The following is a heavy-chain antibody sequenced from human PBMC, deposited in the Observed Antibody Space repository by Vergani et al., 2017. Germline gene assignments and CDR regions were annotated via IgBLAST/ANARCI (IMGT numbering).Heavy chain of an antibody. D-gene: IGHD3-22*01. Sequence: VQLQQWGAGLLKPSETLSLTCAVDGGSFSGYYWSWIRQPPGKGLEWVANIKQDGSEKYYVDSVKGRFTISRDNAKNSLYLQMNSLRAEDTAVYYCARDGSYYDSSGYDAFDIWGQGTMVTVSS. V-gene: IGHV3-7*01. CDR1: GGSFSGYY. CDR2: IKQDGSEK. J-gene: IGHJ3*02. CDR3: ARDGSYYDSSGYDAFDI.